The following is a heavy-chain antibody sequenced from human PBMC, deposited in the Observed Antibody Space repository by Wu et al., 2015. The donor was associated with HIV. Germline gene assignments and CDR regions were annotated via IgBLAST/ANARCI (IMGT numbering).Heavy chain of an antibody. Sequence: QVQLVQSGVEVKKPGASVKVSCKASGYTFTSYGISWVRQAPGQGLEWMGWISTYNGNTKYAQKVQGRVTMTTDTSTSTAYMELRSLRSEDTAVYYCAVLYNIPPVTTILDTWGQGTQVTVSS. V-gene: IGHV1-18*01. D-gene: IGHD3-16*01. CDR3: AVLYNIPPVTTILDT. CDR1: GYTFTSYG. CDR2: ISTYNGNT. J-gene: IGHJ5*02.